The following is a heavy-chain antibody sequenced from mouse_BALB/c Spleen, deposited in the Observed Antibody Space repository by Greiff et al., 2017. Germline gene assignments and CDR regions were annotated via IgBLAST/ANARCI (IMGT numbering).Heavy chain of an antibody. CDR1: GYSFTSYW. V-gene: IGHV1-5*01. CDR3: TRSGGYTWFAY. D-gene: IGHD2-2*01. Sequence: VQLQQSGTVLARPGASVKMSCKASGYSFTSYWMNWVKQRPGQGLEWIGAIYPGNSDTSYNQKFKGKAKLTAVTSASTAYMELSSLTNEDSAVYYCTRSGGYTWFAYWGQGTLVTVSA. J-gene: IGHJ3*01. CDR2: IYPGNSDT.